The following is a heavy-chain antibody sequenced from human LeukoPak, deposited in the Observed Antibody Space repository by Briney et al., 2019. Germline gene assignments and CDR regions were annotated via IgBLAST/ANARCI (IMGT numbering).Heavy chain of an antibody. D-gene: IGHD6-19*01. CDR2: INAGHGNT. Sequence: GASVKVSCKASGYTFTSYDINWVRQATGQRLEWMGWINAGHGNTKYSQKFQGRVTFTRDTSASTAYMELSSLRSEDTAVYYCARGAGFAEALPEYWGQGTLLTVSS. J-gene: IGHJ4*02. CDR3: ARGAGFAEALPEY. CDR1: GYTFTSYD. V-gene: IGHV1-3*01.